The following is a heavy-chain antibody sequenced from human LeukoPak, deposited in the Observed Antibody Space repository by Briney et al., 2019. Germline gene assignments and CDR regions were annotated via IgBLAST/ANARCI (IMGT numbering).Heavy chain of an antibody. J-gene: IGHJ2*01. CDR2: IRGSGGST. D-gene: IGHD3-22*01. CDR3: AKPSLYYYDTSGYYRYWYFDL. V-gene: IGHV3-23*01. Sequence: GGSLRLSCAASGFTFSTYAMSWVRQAPGKGLEWVSAIRGSGGSTNYGDSVKGRFTISRDNSKNTLYLQMNSLRAEDTAVYYCAKPSLYYYDTSGYYRYWYFDLWGRGTLVTVSS. CDR1: GFTFSTYA.